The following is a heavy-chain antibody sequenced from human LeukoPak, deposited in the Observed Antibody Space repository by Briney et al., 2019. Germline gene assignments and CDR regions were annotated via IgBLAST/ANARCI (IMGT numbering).Heavy chain of an antibody. CDR3: ARGRRDSGSWFSHYYYMDV. D-gene: IGHD6-13*01. CDR1: GGSFSGYY. V-gene: IGHV4-34*01. CDR2: INHSGST. Sequence: PSETLSLTCAVYGGSFSGYYWSWIRQPPGKGLEWIGEINHSGSTNYNPSLKSRVTISVDTSKNQFSLKLSSVTAADTAVYYCARGRRDSGSWFSHYYYMDVWGKGTTVTVSS. J-gene: IGHJ6*03.